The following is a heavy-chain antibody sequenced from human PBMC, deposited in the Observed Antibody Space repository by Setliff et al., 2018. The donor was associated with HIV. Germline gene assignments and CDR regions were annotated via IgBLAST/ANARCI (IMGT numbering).Heavy chain of an antibody. V-gene: IGHV4-61*09. J-gene: IGHJ4*02. CDR1: GGSISSGSYY. CDR3: ARTLRAAAMGYFDY. Sequence: PSETLSLTCTVSGGSISSGSYYWSWIRQPAGKGLEWIGHMYTSGSTNYNPSLKSRVTISVDTSKNQFSLKLTSVTAADTAVYYCARTLRAAAMGYFDYWGQGTLVTVSS. CDR2: MYTSGST. D-gene: IGHD5-18*01.